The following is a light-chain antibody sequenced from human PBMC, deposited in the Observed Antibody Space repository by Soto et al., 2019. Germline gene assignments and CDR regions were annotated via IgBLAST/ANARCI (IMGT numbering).Light chain of an antibody. CDR2: DAS. Sequence: ETVLTQSPATLSLSPGERATLSCRASQSVNINLAWYQQKPGQAPRLLIYDASTRATGIPARFSGSGSGTDFTLTISSLEPEDFAVYYCQQRYNWPPLTFGGGTKVEIK. J-gene: IGKJ4*01. CDR3: QQRYNWPPLT. V-gene: IGKV3-11*01. CDR1: QSVNIN.